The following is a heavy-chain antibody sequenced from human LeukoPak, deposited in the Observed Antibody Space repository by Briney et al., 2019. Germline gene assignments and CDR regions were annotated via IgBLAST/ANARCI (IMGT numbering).Heavy chain of an antibody. CDR3: ARDRRDYYDSSGHFDY. D-gene: IGHD3-22*01. J-gene: IGHJ4*02. CDR2: INPSGGST. CDR1: GYTFTSYY. V-gene: IGHV1-46*01. Sequence: APVKVSCKASGYTFTSYYMHWVRQAPGQGLEWMGIINPSGGSTSYAQKFQGRVTMTRDTSTSTVYMELSSLRSEDTAVYYCARDRRDYYDSSGHFDYWGQGTLVTVSS.